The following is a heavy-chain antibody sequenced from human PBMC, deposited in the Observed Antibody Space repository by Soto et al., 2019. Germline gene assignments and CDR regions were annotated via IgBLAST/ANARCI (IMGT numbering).Heavy chain of an antibody. D-gene: IGHD2-2*01. Sequence: SETLSLTCAVSGGSIRNGGYSWSWIRQPPGRGLEWIGYMYHSGSTYYNPSLKSRVTISIDRSKNQFPLKLSSVTAADTAVYYCARVPDYWGQGILVTVSS. V-gene: IGHV4-30-2*01. J-gene: IGHJ4*02. CDR1: GGSIRNGGYS. CDR3: ARVPDY. CDR2: MYHSGST.